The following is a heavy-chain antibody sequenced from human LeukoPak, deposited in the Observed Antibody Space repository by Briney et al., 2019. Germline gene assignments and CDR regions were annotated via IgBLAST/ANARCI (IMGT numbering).Heavy chain of an antibody. Sequence: ASLKVSCQASGYGFTEYYVHWIRQAPGQGLEWMGWINPSSGATIYAQKFQGRVTMTRDTFTTTAYMEINSLLSDDTAVYYCARGWQINSFGGFVDPWGQGTLVTVSS. CDR1: GYGFTEYY. CDR2: INPSSGAT. V-gene: IGHV1-2*02. D-gene: IGHD3-10*01. J-gene: IGHJ5*02. CDR3: ARGWQINSFGGFVDP.